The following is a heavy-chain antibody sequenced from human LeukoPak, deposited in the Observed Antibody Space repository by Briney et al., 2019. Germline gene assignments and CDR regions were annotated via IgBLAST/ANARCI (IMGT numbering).Heavy chain of an antibody. J-gene: IGHJ4*02. CDR3: ARAPSAGNFVLYYFDY. CDR1: GFTFSRYW. Sequence: PGGSLRLSCAASGFTFSRYWMSWVRQAPGKGLEWVSYISSTSATIYYADSVKGRFTISRDNAKNSLYLQMNSLRAEDTAVYYCARAPSAGNFVLYYFDYWGQGTLVTVSS. D-gene: IGHD3-9*01. V-gene: IGHV3-48*01. CDR2: ISSTSATI.